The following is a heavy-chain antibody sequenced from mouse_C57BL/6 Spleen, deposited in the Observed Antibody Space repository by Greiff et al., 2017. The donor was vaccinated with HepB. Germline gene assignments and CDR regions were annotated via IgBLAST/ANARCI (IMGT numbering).Heavy chain of an antibody. J-gene: IGHJ3*01. CDR2: IDPSDSYT. Sequence: VQLQQPGAELVKPGASVKLSCKASGYTFTSYWMQWVKQRPGQGLEWIGEIDPSDSYTNYNQKFKGKATLTVDTSSSTAYMQLSSLTSEDSAVYYCARQYFAYWGQGTLVTVSA. D-gene: IGHD5-1-1*01. V-gene: IGHV1-50*01. CDR3: ARQYFAY. CDR1: GYTFTSYW.